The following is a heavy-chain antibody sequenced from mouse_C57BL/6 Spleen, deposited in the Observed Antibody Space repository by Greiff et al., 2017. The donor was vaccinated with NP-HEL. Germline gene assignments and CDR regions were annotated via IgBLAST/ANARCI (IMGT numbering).Heavy chain of an antibody. D-gene: IGHD2-1*01. J-gene: IGHJ1*03. CDR1: GYTFTSYW. V-gene: IGHV1-59*01. CDR3: ARRGLYGNCGWYFDV. CDR2: IDPSDSYT. Sequence: QVQLQQPGAELVRPGTSVKLSCKASGYTFTSYWMHWVKQRPGQGLEWIGVIDPSDSYTNYNQKFKGKATLTVDTSSSTAYMQLSSLTSEDSAVYYCARRGLYGNCGWYFDVWGTGTTVTVSS.